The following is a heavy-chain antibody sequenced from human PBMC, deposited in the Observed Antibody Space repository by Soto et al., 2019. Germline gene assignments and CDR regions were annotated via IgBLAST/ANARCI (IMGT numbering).Heavy chain of an antibody. CDR3: ARFNVGSCWSFYFDY. Sequence: QLQLQESGPGLVKPSETLSLTCTVSGGSISSSSYYWGWIRQPPGKGLEWIGSIYYSGSTYYNPPLQSRVTKAVYTPNNNFSLKLSSVTAADTAVYYCARFNVGSCWSFYFDYWGQGTLVTVSS. CDR2: IYYSGST. V-gene: IGHV4-39*02. D-gene: IGHD6-19*01. J-gene: IGHJ4*02. CDR1: GGSISSSSYY.